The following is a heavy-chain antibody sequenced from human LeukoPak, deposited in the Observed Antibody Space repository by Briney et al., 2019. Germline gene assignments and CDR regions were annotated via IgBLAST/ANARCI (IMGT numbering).Heavy chain of an antibody. CDR3: ARRGDYVAFDI. Sequence: PSETLSLTCVVSDYSLSTDHYWGWIRQPPGKGLEWSGSFYHSGSTSYNPSLKSRVTILVDTSRKQFSLRLTSVTAADTAVYYCARRGDYVAFDIWGQGTMVTVSS. V-gene: IGHV4-38-2*01. CDR2: FYHSGST. J-gene: IGHJ3*02. CDR1: DYSLSTDHY. D-gene: IGHD4-17*01.